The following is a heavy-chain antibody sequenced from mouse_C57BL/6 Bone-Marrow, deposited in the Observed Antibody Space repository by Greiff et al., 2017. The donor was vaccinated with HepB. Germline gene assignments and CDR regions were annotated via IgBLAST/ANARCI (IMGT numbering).Heavy chain of an antibody. CDR1: GYTFTSYG. D-gene: IGHD2-3*01. CDR2: IYPRSGNT. V-gene: IGHV1-81*01. CDR3: ARGRWLLLAY. J-gene: IGHJ3*01. Sequence: VQLQPSGAELARPGASVKLSCKASGYTFTSYGISWVKQRTGQGLEWIGEIYPRSGNTYYNEKFKGKATLTADKSSSTAYMELRSLTSEDSAVYFCARGRWLLLAYWGQGTLVTVSA.